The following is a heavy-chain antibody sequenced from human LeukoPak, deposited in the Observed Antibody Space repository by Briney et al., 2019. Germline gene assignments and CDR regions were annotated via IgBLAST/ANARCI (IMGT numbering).Heavy chain of an antibody. Sequence: SETLSLTCTVSGGSFSSGTYYWGWIRQPPGKGLEWIGSISYSGSTYYIPSLQSRVTISVDTSKNQFSLKLSSVTAADTAVYYCARHRESSGYSPLDYWGQGTLVTVSS. J-gene: IGHJ4*02. CDR3: ARHRESSGYSPLDY. CDR1: GGSFSSGTYY. V-gene: IGHV4-39*01. CDR2: ISYSGST. D-gene: IGHD3-22*01.